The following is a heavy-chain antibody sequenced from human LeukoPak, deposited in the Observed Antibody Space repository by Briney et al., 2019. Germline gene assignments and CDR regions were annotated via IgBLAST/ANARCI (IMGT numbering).Heavy chain of an antibody. J-gene: IGHJ3*01. D-gene: IGHD7-27*01. CDR3: AKDRWGGDAFDV. CDR1: GFTFSSSA. V-gene: IGHV3-23*01. Sequence: SGGSLRLSCAASGFTFSSSALSWARQAPGKGLEWVSAISGGGGTTYYADSVKGRFIISRDNSKNTLYLQMNNLRAEDTALYYCAKDRWGGDAFDVWGQGTMVTVSS. CDR2: ISGGGGTT.